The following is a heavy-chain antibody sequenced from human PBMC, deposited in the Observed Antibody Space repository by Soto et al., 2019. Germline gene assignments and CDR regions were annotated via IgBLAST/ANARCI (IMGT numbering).Heavy chain of an antibody. CDR2: ISAYNGNT. CDR3: VRARRGYSGYDLPYY. Sequence: VQLVQSGAEVKKPGASVKVSCKASGYTFTSYGISWVRQAPRQGLEWMGWISAYNGNTNYAQKLQGRVTMTTDTATSTAYMELRSLRSDDTAVYYCVRARRGYSGYDLPYYWGQGTLVTVSS. J-gene: IGHJ4*02. D-gene: IGHD5-12*01. CDR1: GYTFTSYG. V-gene: IGHV1-18*01.